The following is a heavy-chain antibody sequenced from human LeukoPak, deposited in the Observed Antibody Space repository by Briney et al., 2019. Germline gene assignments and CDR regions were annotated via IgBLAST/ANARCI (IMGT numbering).Heavy chain of an antibody. V-gene: IGHV3-23*01. CDR1: DLTFTDYA. CDR2: ISGSGGDT. CDR3: ARVVYYGSGTYYIFDY. J-gene: IGHJ4*02. Sequence: PGGSLRLSCAASDLTFTDYAMNWVRQAPGEGLAWVSSISGSGGDTYYADSVKGRFTTSRDNSKNTLYLQMNSLRAEDTAVYYCARVVYYGSGTYYIFDYWGQGTLVTVSS. D-gene: IGHD3-10*01.